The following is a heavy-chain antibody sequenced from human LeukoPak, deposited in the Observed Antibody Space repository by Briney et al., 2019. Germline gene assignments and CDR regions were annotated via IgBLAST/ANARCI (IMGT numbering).Heavy chain of an antibody. V-gene: IGHV3-9*01. CDR3: AKDMITFGGVIGDPFEFDP. Sequence: GGSLSLSCAASGFTFDVYAMHWVRQAPGKGLEWVSGISWNSGSIGYADSVKGRFTISRDNAEHSLYLQMNSLRADGTALYYCAKDMITFGGVIGDPFEFDPWGQGTLVTVSS. D-gene: IGHD3-16*02. CDR2: ISWNSGSI. CDR1: GFTFDVYA. J-gene: IGHJ5*02.